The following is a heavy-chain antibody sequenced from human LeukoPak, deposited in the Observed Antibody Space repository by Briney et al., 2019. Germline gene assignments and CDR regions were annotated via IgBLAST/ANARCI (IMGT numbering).Heavy chain of an antibody. CDR3: ARRKSSGSYPEIYFDY. CDR2: ISISSSYT. D-gene: IGHD1-26*01. V-gene: IGHV3-11*06. Sequence: GGSLRLSCAASGFTFSDYYMSWIRQAPGEGLEWVSYISISSSYTNYADSVKGRFTISRDNAKNSLYLQMNSLRAEDTAVYYCARRKSSGSYPEIYFDYWGQGTLVTVSS. CDR1: GFTFSDYY. J-gene: IGHJ4*02.